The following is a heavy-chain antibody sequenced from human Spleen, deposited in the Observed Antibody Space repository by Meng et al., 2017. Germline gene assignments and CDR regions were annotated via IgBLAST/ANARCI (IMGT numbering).Heavy chain of an antibody. D-gene: IGHD3-9*01. J-gene: IGHJ3*02. Sequence: ASVKVSCKPSGYNFPDYWLHWVRQAPGQGLEWMGRINPNSGGTNYAQKFQGRVTMTRDTSISTAYMELSRLRSDDTAVYYCARGRRSPRYFDWSRDDAFDIWGQGTMVTVS. CDR2: INPNSGGT. CDR3: ARGRRSPRYFDWSRDDAFDI. CDR1: GYNFPDYW. V-gene: IGHV1-2*06.